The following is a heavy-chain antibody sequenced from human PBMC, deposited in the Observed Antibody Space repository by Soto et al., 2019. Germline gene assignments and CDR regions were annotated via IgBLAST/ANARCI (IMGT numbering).Heavy chain of an antibody. D-gene: IGHD6-6*01. Sequence: QVQLQESGPGLVKPSGTLSLTCAVSSGSISSSNWWSWVRQPPGKGLEWIGEIYHSGSTNYNPSLKSRVTISVDKSKNQFSLKLSSVTAADTAVYYCARAPRRIAARRHYYYMDVWGKGTTVTVSS. CDR1: SGSISSSNW. CDR3: ARAPRRIAARRHYYYMDV. J-gene: IGHJ6*03. CDR2: IYHSGST. V-gene: IGHV4-4*02.